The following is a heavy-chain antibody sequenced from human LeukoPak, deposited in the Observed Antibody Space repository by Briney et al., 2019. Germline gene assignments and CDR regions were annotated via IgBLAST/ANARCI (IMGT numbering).Heavy chain of an antibody. CDR3: ARVEGNYYDSSGYSFDI. CDR2: INYSGST. CDR1: GGSFSVYY. V-gene: IGHV4-34*01. D-gene: IGHD3-22*01. J-gene: IGHJ3*02. Sequence: SETLSLTCAVYGGSFSVYYWSCIRQPPGKGLEWIGEINYSGSTNYNPSLKSRVTISVDTSKKQFSLKLSSVTDADTAVYYCARVEGNYYDSSGYSFDIWGQGTMVTVSS.